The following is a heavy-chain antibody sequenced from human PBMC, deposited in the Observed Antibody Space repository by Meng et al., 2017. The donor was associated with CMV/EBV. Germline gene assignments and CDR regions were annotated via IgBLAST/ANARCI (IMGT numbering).Heavy chain of an antibody. CDR3: AREAYSCTSTSCYGVYFDY. CDR2: IYRSGSA. V-gene: IGHV4-4*02. CDR1: SSGNW. J-gene: IGHJ4*02. Sequence: SSGNWWSWVRQPTGKGLEWIGEIYRSGSANYSPSIASRVTISVEKSKNQFSLKLSSVTAADTAVYYCAREAYSCTSTSCYGVYFDYWGQGTLVTVSS. D-gene: IGHD2-2*01.